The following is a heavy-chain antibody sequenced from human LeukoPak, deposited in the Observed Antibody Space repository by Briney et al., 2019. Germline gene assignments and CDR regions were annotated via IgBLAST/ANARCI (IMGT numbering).Heavy chain of an antibody. CDR1: GFTFSSYW. Sequence: GGSLRLSCAASGFTFSSYWMHWVRQAPGEGLVWVSRINSDGSSTSYADSVKGRFTISRDNAKNTLYLQMNSLRAEDTAVYYCARDRAVADAFDIWGQGTMVTVSS. CDR3: ARDRAVADAFDI. CDR2: INSDGSST. V-gene: IGHV3-74*01. D-gene: IGHD6-19*01. J-gene: IGHJ3*02.